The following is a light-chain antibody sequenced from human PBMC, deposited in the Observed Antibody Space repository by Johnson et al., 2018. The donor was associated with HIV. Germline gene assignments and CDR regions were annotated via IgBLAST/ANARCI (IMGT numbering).Light chain of an antibody. V-gene: IGLV1-51*01. J-gene: IGLJ1*01. CDR1: TSNIGKSY. CDR2: DNN. Sequence: QSILTQPPSVSAAPGQKVTISCSGSTSNIGKSYVSWYQQLPGTAPKLLIYDNNRRPSGTPDRFSGSKSGTSATLGITGLQTGDDADYYCGTWDNSLSVFVFGTGTKVTVL. CDR3: GTWDNSLSVFV.